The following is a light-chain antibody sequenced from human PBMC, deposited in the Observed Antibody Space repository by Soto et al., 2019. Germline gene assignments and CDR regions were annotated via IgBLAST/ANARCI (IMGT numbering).Light chain of an antibody. J-gene: IGLJ1*01. Sequence: QSLLTHPASVSGSPGQSITISCAGSDSDVGAYNLVSWYQQHPGKAPKLIICEVNTRPSGMSNRFSVSKSGDTASLTISGLHAGDQADYFCCSYARTVADVFGTGTKVTVL. V-gene: IGLV2-23*02. CDR2: EVN. CDR1: DSDVGAYNL. CDR3: CSYARTVADV.